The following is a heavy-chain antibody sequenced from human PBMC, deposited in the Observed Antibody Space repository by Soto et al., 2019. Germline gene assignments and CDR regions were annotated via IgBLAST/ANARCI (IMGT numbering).Heavy chain of an antibody. J-gene: IGHJ4*02. CDR2: ISYDGSNK. CDR1: GLTFSSYA. D-gene: IGHD6-13*01. V-gene: IGHV3-30-3*01. Sequence: GGSLRLACAASGLTFSSYAMHWVRQAPGKGLEWVAVISYDGSNKYYADSVKGRFTISRDNSKNTLYLQMNSLRAEDTAVYYCEYGYSSPNWGQGT. CDR3: EYGYSSPN.